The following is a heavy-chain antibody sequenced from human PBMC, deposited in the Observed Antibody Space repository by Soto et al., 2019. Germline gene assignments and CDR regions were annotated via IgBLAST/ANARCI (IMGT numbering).Heavy chain of an antibody. CDR3: ASPPKAVSGYFNY. CDR1: GDSISSSSFS. D-gene: IGHD3-3*01. J-gene: IGHJ4*02. Sequence: PSETLSLTCTVSGDSISSSSFSWGWIRQPPGKGLERIGTIYYTGSTDYNPSLKSRVSISVDKSKNQFSLRLSSVTAADTAVYYCASPPKAVSGYFNYWGQGALVTVSS. V-gene: IGHV4-39*01. CDR2: IYYTGST.